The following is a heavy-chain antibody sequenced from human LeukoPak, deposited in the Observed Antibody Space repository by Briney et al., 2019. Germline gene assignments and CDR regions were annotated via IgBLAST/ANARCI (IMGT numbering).Heavy chain of an antibody. CDR2: IYYSGST. D-gene: IGHD6-19*01. CDR3: ARLRVAVIDY. V-gene: IGHV4-39*01. J-gene: IGHJ4*02. CDR1: GGSISSSSYY. Sequence: PSETLSLTCTVSGGSISSSSYYWGWIRQPPGKGLEWIGSIYYSGSTHYNPSLKSRVTISVDTSKNQFSLKLSSVTAADTAVYYCARLRVAVIDYWGQGTLVTVSS.